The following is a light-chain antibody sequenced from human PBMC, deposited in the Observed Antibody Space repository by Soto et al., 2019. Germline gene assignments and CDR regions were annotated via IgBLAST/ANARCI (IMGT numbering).Light chain of an antibody. V-gene: IGKV1-27*01. Sequence: DVQMTQSASSLSAFVGDRVTITCRASQGMAPYLAWFQQKPGKVPKLLIYATSTLQSGVPSRFSGSGSGTDFTLTIISLQPEDVGTYYCQKYNSAPLTFGGGTKVEIK. J-gene: IGKJ4*01. CDR1: QGMAPY. CDR2: ATS. CDR3: QKYNSAPLT.